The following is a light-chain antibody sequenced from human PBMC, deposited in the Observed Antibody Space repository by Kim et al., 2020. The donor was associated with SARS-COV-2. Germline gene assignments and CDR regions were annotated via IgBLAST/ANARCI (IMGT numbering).Light chain of an antibody. CDR3: QSADSSGTYVV. CDR2: KDS. CDR1: ALPKQY. J-gene: IGLJ2*01. Sequence: SYELTQPPSVSVSPGQTARITCSGDALPKQYAYWYQQKPGQAPVLVIYKDSERPSVIPERFSGSSSGTTVTLTISGVQAEDEADYYCQSADSSGTYVVFGGGTQLTV. V-gene: IGLV3-25*03.